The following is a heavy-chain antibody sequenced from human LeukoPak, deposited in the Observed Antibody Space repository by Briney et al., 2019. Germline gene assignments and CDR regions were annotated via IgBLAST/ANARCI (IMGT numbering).Heavy chain of an antibody. D-gene: IGHD2-2*01. CDR2: VYYTGNT. J-gene: IGHJ6*03. CDR3: AREIVVVPAGPYYMDV. CDR1: GGSITSYY. V-gene: IGHV4-59*12. Sequence: SETLSLTCTVSGGSITSYYWSWIRQPPGKGLEWIGFVYYTGNTNYNPSLKSRVTISVDRSKNQFSLKLSSVTAADTAVYYCAREIVVVPAGPYYMDVWGKGTTVTVSS.